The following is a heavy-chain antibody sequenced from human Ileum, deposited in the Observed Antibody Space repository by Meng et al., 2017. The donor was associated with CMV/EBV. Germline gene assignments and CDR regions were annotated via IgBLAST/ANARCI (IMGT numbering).Heavy chain of an antibody. V-gene: IGHV6-1*01. Sequence: SQTLSLTCAISGDSVSSNSAAWNWIRQSPSRGLEWLGRTYYRSKWYNDYAVSVKSRITINPDTSKNQFSLQLNSVTPEDTAVYYCARGSLRGYSGYGFFDYWGQGTLVTVSS. CDR2: TYYRSKWYN. J-gene: IGHJ4*02. CDR1: GDSVSSNSAA. D-gene: IGHD5-12*01. CDR3: ARGSLRGYSGYGFFDY.